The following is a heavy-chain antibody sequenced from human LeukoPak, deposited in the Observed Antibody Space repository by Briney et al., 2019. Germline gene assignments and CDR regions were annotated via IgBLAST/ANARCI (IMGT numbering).Heavy chain of an antibody. Sequence: GGSLRLSCEASGFSVSKYYMTWVRQAPGKGLEWVSAIFSAGTTYDADSVKGRFTISRDNVENTLFLQMNSLRVEDTAVYYCASQLSTVTTLDYWGQGTLVTVSS. D-gene: IGHD4-17*01. CDR2: IFSAGTT. J-gene: IGHJ4*02. CDR1: GFSVSKYY. CDR3: ASQLSTVTTLDY. V-gene: IGHV3-53*01.